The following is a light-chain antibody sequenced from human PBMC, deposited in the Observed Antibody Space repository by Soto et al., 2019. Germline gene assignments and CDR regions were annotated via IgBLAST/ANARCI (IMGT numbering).Light chain of an antibody. V-gene: IGKV3-20*01. Sequence: EVVLPQSPCTLSLSPGERSTLSCMASQTVRNNYLAWYQQKPGQAPRLLIYDASSRATGIPDRFSGGGSGTDFTLTISRLEPEDFAVYYCQQFSSYPLTFGGGTKVDIK. CDR1: QTVRNNY. J-gene: IGKJ4*01. CDR2: DAS. CDR3: QQFSSYPLT.